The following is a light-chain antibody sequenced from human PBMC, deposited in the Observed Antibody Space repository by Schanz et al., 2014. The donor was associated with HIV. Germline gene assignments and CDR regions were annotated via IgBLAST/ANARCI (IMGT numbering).Light chain of an antibody. CDR3: QSYDSSNRYV. J-gene: IGLJ1*01. CDR1: SGTIASNY. Sequence: NFMLTQPHSVSESPGKGCSSGTIASNYVQWCQQRPGSVPTSVIHEDNQRPSGVPDRFSGSIDSSSKSASLTISGLKTEDEADYYCQSYDSSNRYVFGTGTKLTVL. V-gene: IGLV6-57*04. CDR2: EDN.